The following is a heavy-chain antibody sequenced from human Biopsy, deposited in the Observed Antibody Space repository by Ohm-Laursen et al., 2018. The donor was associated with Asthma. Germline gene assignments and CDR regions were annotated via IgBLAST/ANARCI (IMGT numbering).Heavy chain of an antibody. V-gene: IGHV3-30*18. CDR1: GFTFSNYG. Sequence: RLSCAASGFTFSNYGMHWVRQAPGKGLDWVAVISFDGSNKNYTDSVKCRFTFSRDNSRNTLHLQMNSLRAEDTAVYYCSKDVFPGWELRRGPDYWGQGTLVTVSS. CDR2: ISFDGSNK. D-gene: IGHD1-26*01. CDR3: SKDVFPGWELRRGPDY. J-gene: IGHJ4*02.